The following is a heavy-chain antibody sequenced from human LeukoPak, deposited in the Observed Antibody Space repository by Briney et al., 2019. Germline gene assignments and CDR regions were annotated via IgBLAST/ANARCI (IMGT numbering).Heavy chain of an antibody. CDR1: GFTFSSYG. J-gene: IGHJ4*02. V-gene: IGHV3-33*01. CDR3: AREQNRIAAAGLFDY. Sequence: PGGSLRLSCAASGFTFSSYGMHWVRQAPGKGLEWVAVIWYDGSNKYYADSVKGRFTISRDNSKNTLYLQMNSLRAEDTAEYYCAREQNRIAAAGLFDYWGQGTLVTVSS. D-gene: IGHD6-13*01. CDR2: IWYDGSNK.